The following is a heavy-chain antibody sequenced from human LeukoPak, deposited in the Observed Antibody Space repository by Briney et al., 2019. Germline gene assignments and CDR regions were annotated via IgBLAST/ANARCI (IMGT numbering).Heavy chain of an antibody. CDR3: ARMYYYDSSGYYYGVEAFDI. CDR1: GGSISSYY. J-gene: IGHJ3*02. Sequence: PSETLSLTCTVSGGSISSYYWSWIRQPPGKGLECSGYIYYSGSTNYNPSLKSRVTISVDTSKNQFSLKLSSVTAADTAVYYCARMYYYDSSGYYYGVEAFDIWGQGTMVTVSS. CDR2: IYYSGST. V-gene: IGHV4-59*01. D-gene: IGHD3-22*01.